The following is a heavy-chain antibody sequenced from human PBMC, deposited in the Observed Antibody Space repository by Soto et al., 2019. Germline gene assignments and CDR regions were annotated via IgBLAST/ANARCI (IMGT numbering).Heavy chain of an antibody. Sequence: SVKVTFKGSGGTFSPYAFSWVRQAPGQGLEWMGRIIPIFGTTNYAERFQGRVTITADTSTSTAYMELSSLTSEETAVYYCAREGRLTGTDGFDYWGQGSLVSV. CDR2: IIPIFGTT. CDR3: AREGRLTGTDGFDY. V-gene: IGHV1-69*06. D-gene: IGHD7-27*01. J-gene: IGHJ4*02. CDR1: GGTFSPYA.